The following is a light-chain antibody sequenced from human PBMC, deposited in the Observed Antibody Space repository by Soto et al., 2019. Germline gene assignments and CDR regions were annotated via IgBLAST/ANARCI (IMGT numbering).Light chain of an antibody. CDR3: QQYESWWT. CDR1: QSISSW. CDR2: KAS. V-gene: IGKV1-5*03. Sequence: DIPMTQSPSTLSASVGDRITITCRASQSISSWLAWYQQKPGKAPNLLIYKASSSESGVPSRFSGSGPGTVFTPTISSLQPDDSSTYYCQQYESWWTFGHGTKVEI. J-gene: IGKJ1*01.